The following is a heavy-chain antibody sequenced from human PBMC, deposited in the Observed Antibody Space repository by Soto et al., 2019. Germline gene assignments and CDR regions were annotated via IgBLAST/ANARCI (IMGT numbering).Heavy chain of an antibody. CDR3: VINSRYCNGGACYSAETFDI. J-gene: IGHJ3*02. V-gene: IGHV1-46*01. Sequence: ASVKVSCKASGYSFTNYYVHWVRQAPGQGPEWLGIINPSGGGTSYAQKFQARVTLTRDTSTRTAYMDLSSLRSEDTAVYYFVINSRYCNGGACYSAETFDIWG. D-gene: IGHD2-8*02. CDR2: INPSGGGT. CDR1: GYSFTNYY.